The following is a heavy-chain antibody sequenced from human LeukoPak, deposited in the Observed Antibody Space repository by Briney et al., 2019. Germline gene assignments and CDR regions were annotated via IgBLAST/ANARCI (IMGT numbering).Heavy chain of an antibody. D-gene: IGHD5-18*01. J-gene: IGHJ4*02. V-gene: IGHV4-39*01. Sequence: PSETLSLTCTVSGGSISSSSYYWGWIRQPPGKGLEWVGSIYYSGSTYYNPSLKSRVTISVDTSKNQFSLKLSSVTAADTAMYYCAAPYGYSYGYVDYRGQGTLVTVSS. CDR3: AAPYGYSYGYVDY. CDR2: IYYSGST. CDR1: GGSISSSSYY.